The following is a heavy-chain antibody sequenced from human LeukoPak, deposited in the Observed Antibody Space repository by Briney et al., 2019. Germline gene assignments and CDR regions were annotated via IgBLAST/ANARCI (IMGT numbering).Heavy chain of an antibody. V-gene: IGHV4-39*02. D-gene: IGHD6-13*01. J-gene: IGHJ4*02. CDR3: ARGLYDGGSWFHFDS. CDR1: GDSISSTTYY. Sequence: PSETLSLTCAVSGDSISSTTYYWAWIRQPPGKGLQWIGNIDHSGSAFYNPSLRGRVTISIDTSKNHFSLEVTSVTAADMAVYYCARGLYDGGSWFHFDSWGQGTLVTVSS. CDR2: IDHSGSA.